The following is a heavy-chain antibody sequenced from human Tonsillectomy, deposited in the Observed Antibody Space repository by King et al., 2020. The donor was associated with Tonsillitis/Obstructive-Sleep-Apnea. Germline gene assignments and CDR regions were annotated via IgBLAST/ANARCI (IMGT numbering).Heavy chain of an antibody. CDR2: INRSGST. V-gene: IGHV4-34*01. CDR1: GGSFSDYF. D-gene: IGHD3-3*01. Sequence: VQLQQWGAGLLRPSETLSLTCAVYGGSFSDYFWNWIRQPPGKGLEWIGEINRSGSTKNNPSLKSRVTISVDTSKNQFSLKLRSVTAADTAVYYCARVPTGVNYYYYNYMDVWGKGTTVTVSS. CDR3: ARVPTGVNYYYYNYMDV. J-gene: IGHJ6*03.